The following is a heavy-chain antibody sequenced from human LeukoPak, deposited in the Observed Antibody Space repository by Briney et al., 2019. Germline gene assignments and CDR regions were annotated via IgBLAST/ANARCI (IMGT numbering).Heavy chain of an antibody. V-gene: IGHV1-69*05. CDR1: GGTFSSYA. J-gene: IGHJ4*02. D-gene: IGHD5-12*01. Sequence: SVKVSCKASGGTFSSYAISWVRQAPGQGLEWMGRIIPIFGTANYAQKFQGRVTITTDESTSTAYMELSSLRSEDTAVYYCARTRRGYSGYDLWGQGTLVTVTS. CDR2: IIPIFGTA. CDR3: ARTRRGYSGYDL.